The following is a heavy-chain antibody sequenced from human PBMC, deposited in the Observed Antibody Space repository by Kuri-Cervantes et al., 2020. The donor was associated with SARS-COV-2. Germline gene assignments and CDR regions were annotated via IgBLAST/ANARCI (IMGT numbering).Heavy chain of an antibody. CDR3: ARDFHHRFDY. Sequence: GESLKISCAASGFMFSRYWMSWVRQAPGKGLEWVANINEDGSEKYYVDSVKGRFTISRDNSKNTLYLQMNSLRAEDTAVYYCARDFHHRFDYWGQGTLVTVSS. CDR1: GFMFSRYW. V-gene: IGHV3-7*01. CDR2: INEDGSEK. J-gene: IGHJ4*02.